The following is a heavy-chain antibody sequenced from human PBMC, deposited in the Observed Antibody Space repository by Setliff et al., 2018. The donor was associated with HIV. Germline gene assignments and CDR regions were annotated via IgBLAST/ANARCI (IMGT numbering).Heavy chain of an antibody. Sequence: GGSLRLSCAASGFIFSDYPMHWVRQAPGKGLEWVAVTSPDGSDKYYADSVKGRFTISRDNSKNTLYLQVSSLRPEDTAVYYCASARIPTGGTSTSFDYWGQGTLVTVSS. J-gene: IGHJ4*02. D-gene: IGHD1-1*01. CDR1: GFIFSDYP. CDR2: TSPDGSDK. CDR3: ASARIPTGGTSTSFDY. V-gene: IGHV3-30*15.